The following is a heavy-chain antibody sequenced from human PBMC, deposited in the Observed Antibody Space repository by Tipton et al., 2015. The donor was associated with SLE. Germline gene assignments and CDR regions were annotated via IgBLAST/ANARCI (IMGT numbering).Heavy chain of an antibody. CDR1: GGSISSGGYS. J-gene: IGHJ4*02. V-gene: IGHV4-30-2*01. D-gene: IGHD6-13*01. Sequence: TLSLTCAVSGGSISSGGYSWSWIRQPPGKGLEWIGYIYHSGSTYYNPSLKSRVTISVDRSKNQFSLKLGSVTAADTAVYYCARYLIAAAGSGFDYWGQGTLVTVSS. CDR2: IYHSGST. CDR3: ARYLIAAAGSGFDY.